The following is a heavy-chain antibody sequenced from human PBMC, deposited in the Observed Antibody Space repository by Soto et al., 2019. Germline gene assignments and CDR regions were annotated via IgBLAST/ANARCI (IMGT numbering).Heavy chain of an antibody. D-gene: IGHD6-6*01. V-gene: IGHV4-34*01. CDR2: INHSGST. Sequence: QVQLQQWGAGLLKPSETLSLTCAVYGGSFSGYYWSWIRQPPGKGLEWIGEINHSGSTNYNPSLKSRVTISVDTSKNQFSLKLSSVTAADTAVYYCARVRLAVRPSHFDYWGQGTLVTVSS. CDR3: ARVRLAVRPSHFDY. J-gene: IGHJ4*02. CDR1: GGSFSGYY.